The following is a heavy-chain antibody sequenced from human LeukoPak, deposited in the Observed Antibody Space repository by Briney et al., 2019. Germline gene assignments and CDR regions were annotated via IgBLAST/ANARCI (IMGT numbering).Heavy chain of an antibody. CDR3: ATHYSSGWYYFDY. D-gene: IGHD6-19*01. Sequence: PSETLSLTCTVSGDSITSYFWSWIRQPPGKGLEWVGYIFYSGITNYNPSLKSRVTISVDTSKNQFSLKLSSVTAADTAVYYCATHYSSGWYYFDYWGQGTLVTVSS. V-gene: IGHV4-59*01. CDR2: IFYSGIT. CDR1: GDSITSYF. J-gene: IGHJ4*02.